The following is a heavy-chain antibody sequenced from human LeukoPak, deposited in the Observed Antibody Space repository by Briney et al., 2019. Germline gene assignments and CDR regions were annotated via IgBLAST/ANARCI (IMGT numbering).Heavy chain of an antibody. CDR2: IYYSGST. D-gene: IGHD3-10*01. CDR3: ARATVRGVIIPETFDY. V-gene: IGHV4-59*01. J-gene: IGHJ4*02. Sequence: PSETLSLTCTVSGNSISNYYWSWIRQPPGKGLEWIGYIYYSGSTSYNPSLESRVSISVDASKNQFSLKLTSLTAADTAVYYCARATVRGVIIPETFDYWGQGTLVTVSS. CDR1: GNSISNYY.